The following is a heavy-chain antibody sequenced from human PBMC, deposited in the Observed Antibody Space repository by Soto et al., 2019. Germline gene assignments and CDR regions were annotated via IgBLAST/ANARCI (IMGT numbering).Heavy chain of an antibody. V-gene: IGHV4-59*01. D-gene: IGHD5-18*01. Sequence: SEILSLTCTVSGGSISSYYWSWIRQPPGKGLEWIGYMYYSGSTNYNPSLKSRVTISVDTSKNQFSLKLSSVTAADTAVYYCARTLYSYGPRFDYWGQGTLVTVSS. CDR2: MYYSGST. CDR1: GGSISSYY. CDR3: ARTLYSYGPRFDY. J-gene: IGHJ4*02.